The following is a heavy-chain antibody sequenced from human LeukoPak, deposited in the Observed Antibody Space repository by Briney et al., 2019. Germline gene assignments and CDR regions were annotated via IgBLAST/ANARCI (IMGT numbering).Heavy chain of an antibody. Sequence: ASVKVSCKPSGYIFTAYYIHWMRQAPGQGLEWMGRINPISGDANFAQMFQGRVTMTRDTSISTVYMELSGLTSDDTAVYYCGRDRLLDYWGQGTPVTVSS. V-gene: IGHV1-2*06. D-gene: IGHD5-12*01. CDR1: GYIFTAYY. CDR3: GRDRLLDY. CDR2: INPISGDA. J-gene: IGHJ4*02.